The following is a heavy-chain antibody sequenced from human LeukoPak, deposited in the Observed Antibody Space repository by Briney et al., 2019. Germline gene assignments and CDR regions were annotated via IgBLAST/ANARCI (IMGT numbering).Heavy chain of an antibody. CDR1: GGTFSSCA. D-gene: IGHD3-22*01. CDR2: IIPIFGTA. V-gene: IGHV1-69*01. J-gene: IGHJ4*02. Sequence: VASVKVSCKASGGTFSSCAISWVRQAPGQGLEWMGGIIPIFGTANYAQKFQGRVAITADESTSTAYMELSSLRSEDTAVYYCATYYYDSSGYYFDYWGQGTLVTVSS. CDR3: ATYYYDSSGYYFDY.